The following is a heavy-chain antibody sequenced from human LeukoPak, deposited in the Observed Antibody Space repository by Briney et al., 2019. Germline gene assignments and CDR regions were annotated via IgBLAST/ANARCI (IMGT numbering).Heavy chain of an antibody. J-gene: IGHJ3*02. V-gene: IGHV1-69*13. D-gene: IGHD2-15*01. CDR2: IIPIFGTA. CDR3: ARDQVGVVADDAFDI. Sequence: GASVKVSCTASGGTFSSYAISWVRQAPGQGLEWMGGIIPIFGTANYAQKFQGRVTITADESTSTAYMELSSLRSEDTAVYYCARDQVGVVADDAFDIWGQGTMVTVSS. CDR1: GGTFSSYA.